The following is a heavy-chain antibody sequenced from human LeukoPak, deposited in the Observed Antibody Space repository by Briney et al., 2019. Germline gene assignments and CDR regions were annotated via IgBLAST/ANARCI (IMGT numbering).Heavy chain of an antibody. Sequence: GGSLRLSCAASGFTFSSYAMHWVRQAPGKGLEWVAVISYDGSNKYYADSVKGRFTISRDNSKNTLYLQMNSLRADDMALYYCAKDTTPYSSSSTGAFDIWGQGTMVTVSS. CDR2: ISYDGSNK. V-gene: IGHV3-30*04. CDR3: AKDTTPYSSSSTGAFDI. J-gene: IGHJ3*02. CDR1: GFTFSSYA. D-gene: IGHD6-6*01.